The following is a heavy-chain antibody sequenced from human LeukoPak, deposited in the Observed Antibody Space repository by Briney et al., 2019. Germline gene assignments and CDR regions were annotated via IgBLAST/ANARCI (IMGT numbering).Heavy chain of an antibody. D-gene: IGHD1-26*01. V-gene: IGHV3-7*03. CDR3: ATDSRIVGATGSNDY. CDR2: IKEDGGAK. J-gene: IGHJ4*02. Sequence: PGGPLRLSCETSGFTFSDYWMSWVRQAPEKGLEWVANIKEDGGAKNYVDSVKDRFTISRDNARNSLYLQMNSLRAEDTALYYCATDSRIVGATGSNDYWGQGTLVTVSS. CDR1: GFTFSDYW.